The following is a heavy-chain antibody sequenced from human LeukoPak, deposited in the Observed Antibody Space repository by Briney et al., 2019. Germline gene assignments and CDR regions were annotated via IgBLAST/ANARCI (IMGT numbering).Heavy chain of an antibody. D-gene: IGHD2-21*02. CDR3: ARRAYCGGDCYFDF. J-gene: IGHJ4*02. CDR2: IYPGDSDT. CDR1: GYTFISYW. Sequence: GESLKISCKGSGYTFISYWIGWVRQMPGKGLEWMGIIYPGDSDTRYSPSFQGQVTISADKSISTAYLQWSSLKTSDTAMYYCARRAYCGGDCYFDFWGQGTLVTVSS. V-gene: IGHV5-51*01.